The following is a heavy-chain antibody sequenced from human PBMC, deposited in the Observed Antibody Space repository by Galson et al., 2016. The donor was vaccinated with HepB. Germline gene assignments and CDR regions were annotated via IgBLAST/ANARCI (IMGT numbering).Heavy chain of an antibody. J-gene: IGHJ4*02. Sequence: SVKVSCKASGYTFTSYGISWVRQAPGQGLEWMGWISAYNGNTNYAQKLQGRVTMTTDTSTCTAYMELRSLRSDDTAVYYCARVAFDFLTGYSETPDYWGQGTLVTVSS. CDR3: ARVAFDFLTGYSETPDY. CDR1: GYTFTSYG. V-gene: IGHV1-18*01. D-gene: IGHD3-9*01. CDR2: ISAYNGNT.